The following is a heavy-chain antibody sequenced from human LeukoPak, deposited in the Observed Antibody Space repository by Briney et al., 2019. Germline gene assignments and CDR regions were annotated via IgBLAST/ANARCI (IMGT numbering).Heavy chain of an antibody. D-gene: IGHD1-26*01. V-gene: IGHV3-7*03. Sequence: GGSLRLSCAASGFTFSSYWMSWVRQAPGKGLEWVANIKQDGSEKYYVDSVKGRFTISRDNAKNSLYLQMNSLKNEDTAVYYCVTEVSGSFPTWGQGTLVTVSS. CDR2: IKQDGSEK. J-gene: IGHJ4*02. CDR3: VTEVSGSFPT. CDR1: GFTFSSYW.